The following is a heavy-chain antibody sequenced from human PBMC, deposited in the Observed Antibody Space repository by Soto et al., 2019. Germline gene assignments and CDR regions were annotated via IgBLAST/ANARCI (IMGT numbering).Heavy chain of an antibody. V-gene: IGHV3-30-3*01. Sequence: PGGSLRLSCAASGLTFSTSIMHWVRQTPGKGLEWIAHISGDATSKIYTDSLKGRFTISRDNAKNTVYLEMNSLRAEDTAVYYCARASRDGYNHGILDYWGQGTLVTVSS. CDR2: ISGDATSK. J-gene: IGHJ4*02. D-gene: IGHD5-12*01. CDR3: ARASRDGYNHGILDY. CDR1: GLTFSTSI.